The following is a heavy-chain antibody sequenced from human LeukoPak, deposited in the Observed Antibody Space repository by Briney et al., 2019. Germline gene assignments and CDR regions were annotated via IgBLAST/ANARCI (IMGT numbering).Heavy chain of an antibody. V-gene: IGHV3-30*03. D-gene: IGHD2-2*01. CDR3: ARDAQDIVVVPAANPRVGYFQH. CDR2: ISYEGSNK. Sequence: PGGSLRLSCAASGFTFSSYGMHWVRQAPGKGLEWVAVISYEGSNKYYADSVKGRFTISRDNSKNTLYLQMNSLRSEDTAVYYCARDAQDIVVVPAANPRVGYFQHWGQGTLVTVSS. CDR1: GFTFSSYG. J-gene: IGHJ1*01.